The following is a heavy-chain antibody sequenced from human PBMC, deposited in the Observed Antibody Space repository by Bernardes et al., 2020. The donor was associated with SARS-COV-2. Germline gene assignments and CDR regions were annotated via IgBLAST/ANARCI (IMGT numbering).Heavy chain of an antibody. J-gene: IGHJ6*02. V-gene: IGHV3-7*04. CDR3: ARDLGRSYSTDHYYHSGMDV. Sequence: GGSLRLSCAASGFTFNRYWMTWVRQAAGKGLEWVANINQGGSEKFYVDSVKGRFTVSRDNAENSLYLQMNSLRAEDTAVYYCARDLGRSYSTDHYYHSGMDVWGQGTTVTVSS. CDR1: GFTFNRYW. D-gene: IGHD2-15*01. CDR2: INQGGSEK.